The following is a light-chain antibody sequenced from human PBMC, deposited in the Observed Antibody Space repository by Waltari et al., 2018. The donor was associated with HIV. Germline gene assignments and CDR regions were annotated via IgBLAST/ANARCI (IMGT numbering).Light chain of an antibody. CDR2: GAS. V-gene: IGKV3-20*01. CDR1: QSVSSTY. Sequence: EIVMTQSPGTLPVSPGERATLSCRASQSVSSTYLAWYQQKPGQAPRLLIYGASSRATGIPDRFSGSGSGTDFTLTINRLEPEDFAVYYCQQYGSSPRTFGQGTKVEIK. J-gene: IGKJ1*01. CDR3: QQYGSSPRT.